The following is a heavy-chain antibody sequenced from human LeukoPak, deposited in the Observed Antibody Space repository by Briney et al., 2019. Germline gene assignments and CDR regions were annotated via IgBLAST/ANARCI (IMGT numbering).Heavy chain of an antibody. CDR3: ARGSVTRGNDY. CDR1: GYTFTDFY. J-gene: IGHJ4*02. V-gene: IGHV1-2*02. D-gene: IGHD3-10*01. CDR2: VIPQSGGT. Sequence: ASVKVSCKASGYTFTDFYIHWLRQAPGQGLEWMGWVIPQSGGTHYAQKFQDRVTLTRDTSISTAYMELSRLRSDDTAVYYCARGSVTRGNDYWGQGALVTVSS.